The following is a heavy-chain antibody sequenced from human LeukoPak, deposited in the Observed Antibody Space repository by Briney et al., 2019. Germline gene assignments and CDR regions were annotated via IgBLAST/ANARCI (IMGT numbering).Heavy chain of an antibody. CDR3: AREGPATYDY. CDR2: ISSSSTYI. J-gene: IGHJ4*02. CDR1: KFTFGSYN. Sequence: GGSLRLSCAASKFTFGSYNMNWVRQAPGKGLEWVSSISSSSTYISYADSVKGRFTISRDNAKNSLYLQMNSLRAEDTAVYYCAREGPATYDYWGQGTLVTVSS. V-gene: IGHV3-21*06.